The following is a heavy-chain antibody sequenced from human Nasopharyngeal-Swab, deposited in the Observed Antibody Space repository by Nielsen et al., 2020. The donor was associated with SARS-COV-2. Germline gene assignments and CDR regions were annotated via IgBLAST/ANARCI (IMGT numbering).Heavy chain of an antibody. CDR3: TRGSLRTAPDC. D-gene: IGHD4-17*01. Sequence: SETLSLTCAVSGASISSDYWGWIRQPPGKGLEWIGCVSYSGRTDYNPSLKSRVTISIDTSKEHFSLVLSSLTAVDTALYYCTRGSLRTAPDCWGQGTLVTVSS. CDR2: VSYSGRT. J-gene: IGHJ4*02. CDR1: GASISSDY. V-gene: IGHV4-59*12.